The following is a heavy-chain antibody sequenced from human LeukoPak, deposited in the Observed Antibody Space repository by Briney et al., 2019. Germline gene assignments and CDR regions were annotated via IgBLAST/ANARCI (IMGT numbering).Heavy chain of an antibody. J-gene: IGHJ5*02. V-gene: IGHV4-31*03. D-gene: IGHD3-3*01. CDR2: IYYSGST. CDR1: GGSISSGGYY. CDR3: ARAVGSETYYDFWSGYYRAEGFDP. Sequence: SETLSLTCTVSGGSISSGGYYWSWIRQHPGTGLEWIGYIYYSGSTYYNPSLKSRVTISVDTSKNQFSLKLSSVTAADTAVYYCARAVGSETYYDFWSGYYRAEGFDPWGQGTLVTVSS.